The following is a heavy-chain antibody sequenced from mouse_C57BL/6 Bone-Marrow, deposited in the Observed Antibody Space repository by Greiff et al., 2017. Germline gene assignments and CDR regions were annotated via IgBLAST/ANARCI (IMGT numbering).Heavy chain of an antibody. Sequence: VQLQESDAELVKPGASVKISCKVSGYTFTDHTIHWMKQRPEQGLEWIGYIYPRDGSTKDNEQFKGKATLTADKSSSTAYMQLNSLTAEDSAVYFCARRGQLRYYYAMDYWGQGTSVTVSS. D-gene: IGHD3-2*02. CDR3: ARRGQLRYYYAMDY. CDR1: GYTFTDHT. V-gene: IGHV1-78*01. J-gene: IGHJ4*01. CDR2: IYPRDGST.